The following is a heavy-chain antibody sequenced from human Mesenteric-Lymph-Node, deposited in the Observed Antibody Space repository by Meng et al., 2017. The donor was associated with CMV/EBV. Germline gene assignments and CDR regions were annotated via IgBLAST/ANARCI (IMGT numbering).Heavy chain of an antibody. CDR2: IWYDGSNK. CDR1: GFTFSSYG. V-gene: IGHV3-33*01. J-gene: IGHJ4*02. CDR3: ARDTGSGYYTLDY. Sequence: GGSLRLSCAASGFTFSSYGMHWVRQAPGKGLEWVAVIWYDGSNKYYADSVKGRFTISRDNSKNTLYLQMNSLRAEDTAVYYCARDTGSGYYTLDYWGQGTLVTVSS. D-gene: IGHD3-3*01.